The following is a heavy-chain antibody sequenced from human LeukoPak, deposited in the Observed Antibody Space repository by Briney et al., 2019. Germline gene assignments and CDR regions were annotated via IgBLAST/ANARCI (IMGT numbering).Heavy chain of an antibody. CDR1: GFTFNNYA. V-gene: IGHV3-23*01. D-gene: IGHD1-1*01. CDR2: IGGSGGST. CDR3: AKEGASARRGYFDY. J-gene: IGHJ4*02. Sequence: GGSLRLSCAASGFTFNNYAMTSVRQAPGKGLEWVSSIGGSGGSTDYADSVKGRFTISRDNSKKTLYLQMNSLRAEDTAVYYCAKEGASARRGYFDYWGQRTLVTVSS.